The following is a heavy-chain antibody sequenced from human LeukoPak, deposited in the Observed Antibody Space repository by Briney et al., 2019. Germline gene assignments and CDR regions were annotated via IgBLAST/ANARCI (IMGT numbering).Heavy chain of an antibody. V-gene: IGHV3-30*18. D-gene: IGHD6-19*01. CDR1: GFSFSSYG. CDR3: AKGSSGCLQFWDYFDY. Sequence: GGSLRPSCAASGFSFSSYGMHWLRQAPGKGLEWVALISYDGSNKYYVDSVKGRFTISRDNSKNTLYLQMNSLRAEDTAVYYCAKGSSGCLQFWDYFDYWGQGTLATVSS. CDR2: ISYDGSNK. J-gene: IGHJ4*02.